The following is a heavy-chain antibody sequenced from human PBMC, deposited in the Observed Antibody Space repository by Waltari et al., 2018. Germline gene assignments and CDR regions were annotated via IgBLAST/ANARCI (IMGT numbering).Heavy chain of an antibody. V-gene: IGHV4-31*03. Sequence: QVQLQESGPGLVKPSQTLSLTCTVSGGSISSGGYYWSWIRPHPGKGLEWIGYIYYSGSTYYNPSLKSRVTISVDTSKNQFSLKLSSVTAADTAVYYCAATTVVHNRGAFDIWGQGTMVTVSS. D-gene: IGHD4-17*01. J-gene: IGHJ3*02. CDR2: IYYSGST. CDR3: AATTVVHNRGAFDI. CDR1: GGSISSGGYY.